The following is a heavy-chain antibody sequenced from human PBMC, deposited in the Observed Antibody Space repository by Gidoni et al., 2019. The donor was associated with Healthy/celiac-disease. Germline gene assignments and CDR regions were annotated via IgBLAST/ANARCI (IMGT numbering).Heavy chain of an antibody. CDR3: TTDSTGGSLFVY. CDR1: EFPFSNAW. Sequence: EVQLVESGGGLVKHGGSLRLSCAASEFPFSNAWMNWVRQDPGKGLEWVGRIKSKTDGGTTDYAAPVKGRFTISRDDSKNTLYLQMNSLKTEDTAVYYCTTDSTGGSLFVYWGQGTLVTVSS. CDR2: IKSKTDGGTT. D-gene: IGHD3-16*01. V-gene: IGHV3-15*07. J-gene: IGHJ4*02.